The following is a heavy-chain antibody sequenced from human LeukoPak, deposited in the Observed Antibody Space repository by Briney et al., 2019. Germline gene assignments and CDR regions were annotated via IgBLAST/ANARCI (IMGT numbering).Heavy chain of an antibody. J-gene: IGHJ4*02. Sequence: ASETLSLTCTVSGGSISSYYWSWIRQPPGKGLEWIGYIYYSGSTNYNPSLKSRVTISVGTSKNRFSLKLRSVTAADTAVYYCASSSIGLDYWGQGTLVTVSS. CDR1: GGSISSYY. CDR3: ASSSIGLDY. V-gene: IGHV4-59*01. CDR2: IYYSGST. D-gene: IGHD6-19*01.